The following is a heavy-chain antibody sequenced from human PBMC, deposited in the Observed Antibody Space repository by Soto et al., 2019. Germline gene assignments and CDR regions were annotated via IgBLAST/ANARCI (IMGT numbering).Heavy chain of an antibody. Sequence: PSETLSLTSSVYGGSFSGYYWSWIRQPPGKGLEWIGEINHSGSTNYNPSLKSRVTISVDTSKNQFSLKLSSVTAADTAVYYCARGRRYYDSSVWGAFDIWGQGTMVTVSS. D-gene: IGHD3-22*01. J-gene: IGHJ3*02. CDR3: ARGRRYYDSSVWGAFDI. CDR2: INHSGST. V-gene: IGHV4-34*01. CDR1: GGSFSGYY.